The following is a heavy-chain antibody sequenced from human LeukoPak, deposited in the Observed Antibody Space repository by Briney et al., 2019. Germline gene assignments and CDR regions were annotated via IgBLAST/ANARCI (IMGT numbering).Heavy chain of an antibody. CDR1: GFTFNDHY. J-gene: IGHJ4*02. Sequence: GGSLRLSCAASGFTFNDHYMDWVRQAPGKGLEWVGRIRNKANSYTTEYAASVKGRFTISRDDSKNSLYLQMNSLKTEDTAVYYCARKSLVRGSSFDYWGQGTLVTVSS. CDR3: ARKSLVRGSSFDY. D-gene: IGHD3-10*01. V-gene: IGHV3-72*01. CDR2: IRNKANSYTT.